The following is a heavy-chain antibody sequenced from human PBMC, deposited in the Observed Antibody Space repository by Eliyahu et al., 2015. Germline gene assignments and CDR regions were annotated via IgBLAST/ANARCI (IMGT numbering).Heavy chain of an antibody. CDR3: ARLWLLPVGYDF. D-gene: IGHD2-21*01. V-gene: IGHV7-4-1*02. J-gene: IGHJ4*02. Sequence: QVQLVQSGSELKKPGASVKISCEASGYRFTSYAIYWLRQAPGQGLEWMGWINTNTGNPTYAQGFTGRYVFSLDTAVSTAYLQISDLKAEDTAVYYCARLWLLPVGYDFWGQGTLVTVSS. CDR2: INTNTGNP. CDR1: GYRFTSYA.